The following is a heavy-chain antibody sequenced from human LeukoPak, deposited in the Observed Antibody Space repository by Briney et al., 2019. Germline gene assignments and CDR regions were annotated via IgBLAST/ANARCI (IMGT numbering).Heavy chain of an antibody. Sequence: PGESLKISCKGSGYSFTSYWIGWVRQMPGKGLEWMGIIYPGDSDTRYSPSFQGQVTISADKSISTAYLQWSSLKASDTAMYYCARAPGGLHSSSFYYYYYYMDVWGKGTTVTVSS. D-gene: IGHD6-13*01. CDR3: ARAPGGLHSSSFYYYYYYMDV. J-gene: IGHJ6*03. CDR1: GYSFTSYW. CDR2: IYPGDSDT. V-gene: IGHV5-51*01.